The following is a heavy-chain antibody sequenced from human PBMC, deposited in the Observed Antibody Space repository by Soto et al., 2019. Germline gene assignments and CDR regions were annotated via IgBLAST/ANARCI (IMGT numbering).Heavy chain of an antibody. V-gene: IGHV4-4*02. Sequence: QVQLQESGPGLVKPSGTLSLTCAVSGGSISSSNWWSWVRQSPGKGLEWIGEIYHSGSTNYNPSLKCRVTISVDKSKNQLSLKLTSVSAADTAVYYCARKSIAAAAYNWFDPWGQGTLVTVSS. CDR3: ARKSIAAAAYNWFDP. D-gene: IGHD6-13*01. J-gene: IGHJ5*02. CDR2: IYHSGST. CDR1: GGSISSSNW.